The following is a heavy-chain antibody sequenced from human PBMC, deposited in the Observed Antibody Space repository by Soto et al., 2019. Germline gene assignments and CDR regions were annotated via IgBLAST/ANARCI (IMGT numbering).Heavy chain of an antibody. D-gene: IGHD6-6*01. CDR1: GFSLINFW. CDR2: INSDGSGK. V-gene: IGHV3-7*02. CDR3: GSGQKRGRFIGGRRVSYCGVDD. J-gene: IGHJ6*02. Sequence: GGSLRLSCAASGFSLINFWMAWVRQTGKGLEWVANINSDGSGKYYVDSVEGRFTISRDSSKNTLYLQMTSLRAEDTAVYYCGSGQKRGRFIGGRRVSYCGVDDWGQGTTVTVSS.